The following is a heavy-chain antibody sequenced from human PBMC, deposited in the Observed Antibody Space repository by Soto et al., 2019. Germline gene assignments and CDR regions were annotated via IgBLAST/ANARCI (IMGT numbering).Heavy chain of an antibody. CDR3: ATPHRDTAISNFDY. D-gene: IGHD5-18*01. CDR2: ISSSSSYI. J-gene: IGHJ4*02. CDR1: GFTFSSYS. V-gene: IGHV3-21*01. Sequence: GGSLRLSCAASGFTFSSYSMNWVRQAPGKGLEWVSSISSSSSYIYYADSVKGRFTISRDNAKNSLYLQMNSLRAEDTAVYYCATPHRDTAISNFDYWGQGTLVTVSS.